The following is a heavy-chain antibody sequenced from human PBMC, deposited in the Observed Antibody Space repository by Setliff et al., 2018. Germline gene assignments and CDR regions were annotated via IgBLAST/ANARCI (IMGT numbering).Heavy chain of an antibody. CDR2: IIPYTGKT. J-gene: IGHJ4*02. CDR3: AKSDKQLVRGGPDY. CDR1: GYSFNDYG. D-gene: IGHD6-6*01. V-gene: IGHV1-18*01. Sequence: ASVKVSCKASGYSFNDYGVNWVRQAPGQGLEWVGWIIPYTGKTYYAPKFDGRVIMTTDSTTTTAYLQMSSLRVEDTAIYYCAKSDKQLVRGGPDYWGQGTLVTVSS.